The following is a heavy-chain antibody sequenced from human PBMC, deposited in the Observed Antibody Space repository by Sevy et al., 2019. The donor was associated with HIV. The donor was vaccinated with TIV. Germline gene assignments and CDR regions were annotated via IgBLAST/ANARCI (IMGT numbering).Heavy chain of an antibody. CDR3: ARQVDNWFDP. V-gene: IGHV1-2*02. D-gene: IGHD2-15*01. J-gene: IGHJ5*02. CDR1: GYTFTYYY. CDR2: INPSSGGT. Sequence: ASVKVSCETSGYTFTYYYIHWVRQAPGQGLEWMGWINPSSGGTQYAQKFQGRVSVTSDTSRRTSYMELRSLRSDDTALYYCARQVDNWFDPWGQGTPVTVSS.